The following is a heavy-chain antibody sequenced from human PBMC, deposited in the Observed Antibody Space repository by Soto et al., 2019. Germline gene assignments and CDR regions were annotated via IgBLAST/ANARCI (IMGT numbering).Heavy chain of an antibody. CDR2: IYHSVRT. D-gene: IGHD2-2*01. V-gene: IGHV4-4*02. CDR3: AMIVVVQAALYWFDP. Sequence: QVQLQESGPGLVKPSGTLSLTCAVSSDSISSSNCWSWVRQPPGKGLEWIGEIYHSVRTNYDPSPKSLISSSVEQPKGQPSLDPGSVTGAYTAVYYSAMIVVVQAALYWFDPGGQVSLVTVSS. J-gene: IGHJ5*02. CDR1: SDSISSSNC.